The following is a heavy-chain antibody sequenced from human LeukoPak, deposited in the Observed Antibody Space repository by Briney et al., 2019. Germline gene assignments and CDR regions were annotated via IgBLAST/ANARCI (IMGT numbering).Heavy chain of an antibody. J-gene: IGHJ5*02. D-gene: IGHD3-3*01. Sequence: SETLSLTCAVSGYSISSGYYWGWIRQPPGKGLEWIGSIYHSGSTYYNPSLKSRVTISVDTSKNQFSLKLSSVTAADTAVYYCARRPLFGVLNWFDPWGQGTLVTVSS. CDR3: ARRPLFGVLNWFDP. V-gene: IGHV4-38-2*01. CDR2: IYHSGST. CDR1: GYSISSGYY.